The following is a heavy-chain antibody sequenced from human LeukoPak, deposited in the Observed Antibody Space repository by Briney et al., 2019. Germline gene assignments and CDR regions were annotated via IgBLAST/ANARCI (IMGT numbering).Heavy chain of an antibody. V-gene: IGHV3-53*01. Sequence: PGGSLRLSCAASGFTFSSDAMSWVRQAPGKGLEWVSVIYSGGSTYYADSVKGRFTISRDNSKNTLYLQMNSLRAEDTAVYYCARVGARGYYDYVWGSSRISYYFDYWGQGTLVTVSS. D-gene: IGHD3-16*01. CDR1: GFTFSSDA. CDR2: IYSGGST. CDR3: ARVGARGYYDYVWGSSRISYYFDY. J-gene: IGHJ4*02.